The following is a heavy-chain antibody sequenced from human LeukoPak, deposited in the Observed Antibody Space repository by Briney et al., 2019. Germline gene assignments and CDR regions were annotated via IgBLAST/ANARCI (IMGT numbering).Heavy chain of an antibody. CDR3: ASSYSSWYFDY. V-gene: IGHV1-46*01. CDR1: GYTFTSYY. D-gene: IGHD6-6*01. CDR2: INPSGGST. J-gene: IGHJ4*02. Sequence: ASVKVSCKASGYTFTSYYMHWVRQAPGQGLEWMGIINPSGGSTSYAQKFQGRVTMTRDTSTSTVYMELSSLRSDDTAVYYCASSYSSWYFDYWGQGTLVTVSS.